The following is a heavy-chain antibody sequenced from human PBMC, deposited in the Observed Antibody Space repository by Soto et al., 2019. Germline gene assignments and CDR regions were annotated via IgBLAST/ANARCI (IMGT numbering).Heavy chain of an antibody. V-gene: IGHV1-8*01. Sequence: ASVKVSCKASGYTFASYDTNWVRQATGQGLEWMGWMNPNSGNTGYAQKFQGRVTMTRNTSISTAYMELSSLRSEDTAVYYCARENQHYDFWSGYSLRYYYYGMDVWGQGTTVTVSS. CDR3: ARENQHYDFWSGYSLRYYYYGMDV. CDR2: MNPNSGNT. CDR1: GYTFASYD. J-gene: IGHJ6*02. D-gene: IGHD3-3*01.